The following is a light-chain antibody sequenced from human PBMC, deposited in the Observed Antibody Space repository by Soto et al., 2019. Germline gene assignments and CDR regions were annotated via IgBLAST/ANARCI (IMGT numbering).Light chain of an antibody. Sequence: QSALTQPASVSGSPGQSITISCTGTSSDVGGYNYVSWYQQHPGKAPKLLIYLVSNRPSGVSNRFSASKSGNTASLTISGLQAEDEADYYCSSYTSSSTLVFGTGTKLTGL. V-gene: IGLV2-14*01. CDR3: SSYTSSSTLV. CDR2: LVS. J-gene: IGLJ1*01. CDR1: SSDVGGYNY.